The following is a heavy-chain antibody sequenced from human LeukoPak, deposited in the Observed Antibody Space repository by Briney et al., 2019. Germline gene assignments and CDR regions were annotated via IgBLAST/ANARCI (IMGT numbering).Heavy chain of an antibody. Sequence: PGGSLRLSCAASGFTFSGSAMHRVRQASGKGLEWVGRIRSKANSYATAYAASVKGRFTISRDDSKNTAYLQMNSLKTEDTAVYYCTTHEYSSSPDRDYWGQGTLVTVSS. CDR1: GFTFSGSA. CDR2: IRSKANSYAT. J-gene: IGHJ4*02. D-gene: IGHD6-6*01. V-gene: IGHV3-73*01. CDR3: TTHEYSSSPDRDY.